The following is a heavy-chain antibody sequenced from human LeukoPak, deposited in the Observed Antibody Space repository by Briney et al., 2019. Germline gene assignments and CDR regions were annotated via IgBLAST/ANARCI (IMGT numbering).Heavy chain of an antibody. CDR3: ARDPGAFPYFFDC. J-gene: IGHJ4*02. D-gene: IGHD4/OR15-4a*01. V-gene: IGHV3-23*01. CDR1: GFTFSSYA. Sequence: GGPLRLSCAASGFTFSSYAMSWVRQAPGKGLECVSAISGDGVSPYYADSVRGRFTISRDNSKNTLYLQMNSLRVEDTAVYFCARDPGAFPYFFDCWGQGTLVTVSS. CDR2: ISGDGVSP.